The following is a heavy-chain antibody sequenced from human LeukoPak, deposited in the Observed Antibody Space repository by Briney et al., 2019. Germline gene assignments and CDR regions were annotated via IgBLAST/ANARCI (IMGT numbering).Heavy chain of an antibody. Sequence: GGSLRLSCAASGFTFSSYGMHWVRQAPGKGLEWVAVISYDGSNKYYADSVKGRFTISRGNFKNTLYLQMNSLRAEDTAVYYCAKDWARYCSGGSCYPFDYWGQGTLVTVSS. CDR3: AKDWARYCSGGSCYPFDY. CDR1: GFTFSSYG. J-gene: IGHJ4*02. D-gene: IGHD2-15*01. CDR2: ISYDGSNK. V-gene: IGHV3-30*18.